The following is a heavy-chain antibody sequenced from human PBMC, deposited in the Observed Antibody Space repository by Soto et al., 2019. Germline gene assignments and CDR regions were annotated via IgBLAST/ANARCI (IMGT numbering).Heavy chain of an antibody. CDR1: GFTLSNYE. V-gene: IGHV3-48*03. D-gene: IGHD3-22*01. J-gene: IGHJ4*02. CDR3: ATSLSGYYYNY. CDR2: IHTTGSTI. Sequence: RLSCVASGFTLSNYEMMWVRQAPGKGLEWVSFIHTTGSTIYYADSVKGRFTISRDNAQNSLYLQMNSLRAEDTAVYYCATSLSGYYYNYWGQGTLVTVSS.